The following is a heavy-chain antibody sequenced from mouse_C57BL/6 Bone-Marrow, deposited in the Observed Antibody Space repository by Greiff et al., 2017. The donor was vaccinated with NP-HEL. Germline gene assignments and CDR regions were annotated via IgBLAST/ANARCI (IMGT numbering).Heavy chain of an antibody. J-gene: IGHJ2*01. CDR2: ISNGGGST. V-gene: IGHV5-12*01. Sequence: EVKVVESGGGLVQPGGSLKLSCAASGFTFSDYYMYWVRQTPEKRLEWVAYISNGGGSTYYPDTVKGRFTISRDNAKNTLYLQMSRLKSEDTAMYYCARHGGLLFDYWGQGTTLTVSS. CDR3: ARHGGLLFDY. CDR1: GFTFSDYY. D-gene: IGHD2-3*01.